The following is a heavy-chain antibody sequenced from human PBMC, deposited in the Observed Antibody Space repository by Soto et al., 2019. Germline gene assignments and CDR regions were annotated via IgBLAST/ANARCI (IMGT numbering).Heavy chain of an antibody. Sequence: QVQLQESGPGLVKPSETLSLTCTVSGDSVRNQYWSWIRRPPGRGLEWIGYIYRCGSTKYYPSLKSRLTISVDTSKNQFSLKLSSVTAADTAVYYCARTLDYGHMDVWGKGTTVTVSS. CDR3: ARTLDYGHMDV. CDR2: IYRCGST. D-gene: IGHD3-16*01. CDR1: GDSVRNQY. J-gene: IGHJ6*03. V-gene: IGHV4-4*09.